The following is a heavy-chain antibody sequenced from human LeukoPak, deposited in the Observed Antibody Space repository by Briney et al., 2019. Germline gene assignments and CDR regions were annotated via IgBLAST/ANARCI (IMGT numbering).Heavy chain of an antibody. V-gene: IGHV4-39*01. CDR3: ARHWVVTPNY. CDR2: IYYSGSA. D-gene: IGHD4-23*01. J-gene: IGHJ4*02. CDR1: GGSISNSSYY. Sequence: PSETLSLTCIVSGGSISNSSYYWGWLRQPPGKGLEWIGSIYYSGSAYYNPSLKSRVTISVDTSKNQFSLKLTSVTAADTAVYYCARHWVVTPNYWGQGTLVTVSS.